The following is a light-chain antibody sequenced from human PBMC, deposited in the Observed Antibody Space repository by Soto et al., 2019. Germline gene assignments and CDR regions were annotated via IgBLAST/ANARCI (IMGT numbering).Light chain of an antibody. J-gene: IGLJ2*01. CDR2: ANT. CDR3: QSYDSSLSGSVV. V-gene: IGLV1-40*01. Sequence: QSVLTQPPSVSGAPGQRVTISCTGSSSNIGAGYDVHWYQQLPGTAPKLLIYANTNRPSGVPDRFSGSKSGTSASLAITGLQAEDEADYYCQSYDSSLSGSVVFGGGTEVTVL. CDR1: SSNIGAGYD.